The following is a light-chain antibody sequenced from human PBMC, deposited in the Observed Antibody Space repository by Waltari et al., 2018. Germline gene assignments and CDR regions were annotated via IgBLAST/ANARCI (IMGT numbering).Light chain of an antibody. CDR1: TGKVAVYNY. CDR2: DVT. J-gene: IGLJ3*02. CDR3: CSYAGSYTWM. Sequence: QSALTQPRPVSGSPGQSVTISCTGSTGKVAVYNYVSWYQQHPGKAPKLIIYDVTQRPSGVPDRFSGSKSANTASLTISGLQTEDEADYYCCSYAGSYTWMFGGGTKVTVL. V-gene: IGLV2-11*01.